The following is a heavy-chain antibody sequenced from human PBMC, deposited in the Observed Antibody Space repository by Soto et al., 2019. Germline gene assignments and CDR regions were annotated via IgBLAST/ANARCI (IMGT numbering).Heavy chain of an antibody. Sequence: QVQLQESGPGLVKPSQTLSLTCTVSGGSISSGGYYWSWIRQHPGKGLEWIGYIYYSGSTYYNPSLKSRVTISVDTSKNQFSLKLSSVTAADTAVYYCARLTGNGSGYYPWDRAAPSAFDIWGQGTMVTVSS. J-gene: IGHJ3*02. CDR2: IYYSGST. D-gene: IGHD3-22*01. V-gene: IGHV4-31*03. CDR3: ARLTGNGSGYYPWDRAAPSAFDI. CDR1: GGSISSGGYY.